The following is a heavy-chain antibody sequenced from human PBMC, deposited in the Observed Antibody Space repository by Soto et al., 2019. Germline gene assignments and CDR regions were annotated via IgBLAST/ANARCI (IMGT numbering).Heavy chain of an antibody. J-gene: IGHJ4*02. V-gene: IGHV1-69*01. CDR3: AREILPDSSSRYGTPQD. CDR2: IIPIFGTA. D-gene: IGHD6-13*01. CDR1: GGTFSSYA. Sequence: QVQLVQSGAEVKKPGSSVKVSCKASGGTFSSYAISWVRQAPGQGLEWMGGIIPIFGTANYAQKFQGRVTITADESTSTAYMELSSLRSEDTAVYYCAREILPDSSSRYGTPQDWGQGTLVTVSS.